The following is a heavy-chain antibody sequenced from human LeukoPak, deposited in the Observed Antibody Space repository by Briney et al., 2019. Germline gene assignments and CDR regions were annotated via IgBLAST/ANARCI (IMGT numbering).Heavy chain of an antibody. CDR3: ASDGQRLVPRLYYYYGMDV. CDR1: GGSISSSNW. Sequence: SGTLSLTCAVSGGSISSSNWWSWVRQPPGKGLEWIGEIYHSGSTNYNPSLKSRVTISVDKSKNQFSLKLSSVTAADTAVYYCASDGQRLVPRLYYYYGMDVWGQGTTVTVSS. V-gene: IGHV4-4*02. CDR2: IYHSGST. J-gene: IGHJ6*02. D-gene: IGHD6-13*01.